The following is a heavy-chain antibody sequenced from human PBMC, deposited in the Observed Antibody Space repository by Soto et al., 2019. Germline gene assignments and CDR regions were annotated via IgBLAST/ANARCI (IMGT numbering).Heavy chain of an antibody. CDR2: IYYSGST. D-gene: IGHD6-19*01. V-gene: IGHV4-59*01. J-gene: IGHJ6*03. Sequence: SETLSLTCTVSGGSISSYYWSWIRQPPGKGLEWIGYIYYSGSTNYNPSLKSRVTISVDTSKNQFSLKLSSVTAADTAVYYCARDRFPSANGWYFSPDYYYYMDVWGKGTTVTVSS. CDR3: ARDRFPSANGWYFSPDYYYYMDV. CDR1: GGSISSYY.